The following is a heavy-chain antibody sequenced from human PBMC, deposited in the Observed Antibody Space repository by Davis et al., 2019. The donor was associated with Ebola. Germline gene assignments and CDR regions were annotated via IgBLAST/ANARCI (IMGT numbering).Heavy chain of an antibody. CDR1: GFTLNNYE. J-gene: IGHJ4*02. V-gene: IGHV3-33*08. Sequence: GESLKISCAASGFTLNNYEMNWVRQAPGKGLEWVAVIWYDGSNKYYADSVKGRFTISRDNSKNTLYLQMNSLRVEDTAMYYCVSLLHWGQGARVTVSS. CDR3: VSLLH. CDR2: IWYDGSNK.